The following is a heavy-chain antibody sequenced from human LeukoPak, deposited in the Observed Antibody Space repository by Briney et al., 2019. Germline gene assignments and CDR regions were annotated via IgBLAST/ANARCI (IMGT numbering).Heavy chain of an antibody. J-gene: IGHJ3*02. CDR3: ARGREVLLWFGDAFDI. CDR2: IYTSGST. D-gene: IGHD3-10*01. V-gene: IGHV4-4*07. CDR1: GGSISSYY. Sequence: PSETLSLTCTVSGGSISSYYWSWIRQPAGKGLEWIGRIYTSGSTNYNPSLKSRVTMSVDTSKNQFSLKLSFVTAADTAVYYCARGREVLLWFGDAFDIWGQGTMVTVSS.